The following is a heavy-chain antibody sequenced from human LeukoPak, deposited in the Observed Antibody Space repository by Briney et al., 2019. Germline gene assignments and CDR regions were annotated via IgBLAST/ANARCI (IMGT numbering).Heavy chain of an antibody. V-gene: IGHV1-8*03. Sequence: ASVKVSCKASGYTFTNYDINWVRQATGQGLEVMGWMNPNSGNTGYAQKFQGRVTITRNTSISTAYMELSSLRSDDTAVYYCARGRTGNDYWGQGTLVTVSS. CDR2: MNPNSGNT. CDR1: GYTFTNYD. CDR3: ARGRTGNDY. J-gene: IGHJ4*02. D-gene: IGHD1-1*01.